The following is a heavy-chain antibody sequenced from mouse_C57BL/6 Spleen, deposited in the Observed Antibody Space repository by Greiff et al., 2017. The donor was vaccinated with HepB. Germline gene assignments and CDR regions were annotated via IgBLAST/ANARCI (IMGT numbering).Heavy chain of an antibody. Sequence: VQLQHSGAELVRPGASVKLSCTASGFNIKDDYMHWVKQRPEQGLEWIGWIDPENGDTEYASKFQGKATITADTSSNTAYLQLSSLTSEDTAVYYCTILRLFAYWGQGTLVTVSA. CDR2: IDPENGDT. CDR1: GFNIKDDY. D-gene: IGHD1-1*01. V-gene: IGHV14-4*01. CDR3: TILRLFAY. J-gene: IGHJ3*01.